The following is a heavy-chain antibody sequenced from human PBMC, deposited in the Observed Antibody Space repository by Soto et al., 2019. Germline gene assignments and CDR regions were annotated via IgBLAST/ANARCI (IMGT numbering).Heavy chain of an antibody. Sequence: GASVKVSCKASVGTFSSYASRWVRQATEQGLEWMGGIIPIFGTANYAQKFQGRVTITADESTSTAYMELSSLRSEDTAVYYCARTVNFDWLLAYNWFDPWGQGTLVTVSS. CDR2: IIPIFGTA. J-gene: IGHJ5*02. V-gene: IGHV1-69*13. CDR3: ARTVNFDWLLAYNWFDP. CDR1: VGTFSSYA. D-gene: IGHD3-9*01.